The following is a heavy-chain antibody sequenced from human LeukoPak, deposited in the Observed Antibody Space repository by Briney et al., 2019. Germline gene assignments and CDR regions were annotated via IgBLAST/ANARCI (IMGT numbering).Heavy chain of an antibody. J-gene: IGHJ4*02. V-gene: IGHV4-39*01. CDR2: IYYSGGT. D-gene: IGHD3-22*01. CDR1: GDSISTSSYY. CDR3: ARSYYYDYRQIDY. Sequence: SETLSLTCTVSGDSISTSSYYWGWIRQPPGKGLEWLGSIYYSGGTYYNPSLKSRVTISVDTSKNQFSLNLYSVTAADTAVFYCARSYYYDYRQIDYWGQGTLVTVSS.